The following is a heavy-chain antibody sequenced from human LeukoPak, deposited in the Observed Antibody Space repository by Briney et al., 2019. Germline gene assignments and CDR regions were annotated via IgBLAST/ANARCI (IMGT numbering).Heavy chain of an antibody. CDR1: GNYW. J-gene: IGHJ4*02. CDR2: INSDGSWX. Sequence: GGSLRLSCAASGNYWMHWVRQAPGKGLVWVSHINSDGSWXXYADXVKGRFTISKDNAKNTVYLQMNNLRAEDTAVYYCVSFYETYWGRGTLVTVSS. CDR3: VSFYETY. D-gene: IGHD2-2*01. V-gene: IGHV3-74*01.